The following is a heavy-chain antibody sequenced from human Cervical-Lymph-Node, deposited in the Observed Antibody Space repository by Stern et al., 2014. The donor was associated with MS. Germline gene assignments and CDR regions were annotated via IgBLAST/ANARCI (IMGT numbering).Heavy chain of an antibody. CDR1: GGTFISSYA. V-gene: IGHV1-69*09. CDR2: IIPILGLA. J-gene: IGHJ5*02. CDR3: ARGVVSNRAAATLHNLFDP. Sequence: QVQLVQSGAEVKKPGSSMNVSCKTSGGTFISSYAITWMRQAPGQGLAWLGRIIPILGLASYAQKFQGRVTITADTSTSTSYMELSSLRSEDTAVYYCARGVVSNRAAATLHNLFDPWGQGTLVTVSS. D-gene: IGHD2-15*01.